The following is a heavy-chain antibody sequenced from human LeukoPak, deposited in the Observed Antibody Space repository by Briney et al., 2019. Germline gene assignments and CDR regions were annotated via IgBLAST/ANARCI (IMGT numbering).Heavy chain of an antibody. CDR2: IYYSGST. CDR1: GGSISSYY. J-gene: IGHJ6*02. Sequence: SETLSLTCTVSGGSISSYYWSWIRQPPGKGLEWIGYIYYSGSTNYNPSLKSRVTISVDTSKNQFSLKLSSVTAADTAVYYCARVPDDYGDYRYGMDVWGQGTTVTVSS. D-gene: IGHD4-17*01. CDR3: ARVPDDYGDYRYGMDV. V-gene: IGHV4-59*08.